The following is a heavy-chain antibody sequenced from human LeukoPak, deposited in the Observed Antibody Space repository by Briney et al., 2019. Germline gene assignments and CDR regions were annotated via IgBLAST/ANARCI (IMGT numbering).Heavy chain of an antibody. V-gene: IGHV4-31*03. Sequence: SETLSLTCTVSGGSISSGGYYWTWIRQHPGKGLEWIGYIYYSGSTYYNPSLKSRVTISVDTSKNQFSLRLSSVTAADTAVYYGALGYCGGGSCYAREYFQHWGQGTLVTVSS. CDR3: ALGYCGGGSCYAREYFQH. CDR1: GGSISSGGYY. J-gene: IGHJ1*01. D-gene: IGHD2-15*01. CDR2: IYYSGST.